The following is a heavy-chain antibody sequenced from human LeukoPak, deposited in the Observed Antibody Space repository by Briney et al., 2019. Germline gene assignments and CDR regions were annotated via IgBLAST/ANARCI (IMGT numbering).Heavy chain of an antibody. CDR2: ISAYNGNT. V-gene: IGHV1-18*01. D-gene: IGHD2-2*01. CDR3: AREGLGYCSSTSCSKRRFDY. CDR1: GYTFTSYG. J-gene: IGHJ4*02. Sequence: ASVKVSCKASGYTFTSYGISWARQAPGQGLEWMGWISAYNGNTNYAQKLQGRVTMTTDTSTSTAYMELRSLRSDDTAVYYCAREGLGYCSSTSCSKRRFDYWGQGTLVTVSS.